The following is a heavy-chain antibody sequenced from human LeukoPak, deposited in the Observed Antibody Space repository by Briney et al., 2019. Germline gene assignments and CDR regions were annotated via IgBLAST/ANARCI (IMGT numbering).Heavy chain of an antibody. CDR1: GFTFSSYA. V-gene: IGHV3-30-3*01. D-gene: IGHD3-22*01. J-gene: IGHJ4*02. Sequence: GGSLRLSCAASGFTFSSYAMHWVRQAPGKGLEWVAVISYDGSNKYYADSVRGRFTISRDNSKNTLYLQMNSLRAEDTAVYYCARPRVPDRSGYYLKYYFDYWGQGTLVTVSS. CDR2: ISYDGSNK. CDR3: ARPRVPDRSGYYLKYYFDY.